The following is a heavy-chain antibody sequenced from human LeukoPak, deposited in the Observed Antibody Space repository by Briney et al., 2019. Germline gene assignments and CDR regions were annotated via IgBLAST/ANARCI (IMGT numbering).Heavy chain of an antibody. J-gene: IGHJ4*02. D-gene: IGHD2-8*02. CDR2: IKQDASTK. Sequence: GGSLRLSCSASGFTFTNSWMAWVRQAPGKGLEWVANIKQDASTKHYADSLKGRLTISRDNPKNSLYLQMNNLRADDTAIYYCTRDTEGTLDYWGQGILVTVAS. CDR1: GFTFTNSW. V-gene: IGHV3-7*01. CDR3: TRDTEGTLDY.